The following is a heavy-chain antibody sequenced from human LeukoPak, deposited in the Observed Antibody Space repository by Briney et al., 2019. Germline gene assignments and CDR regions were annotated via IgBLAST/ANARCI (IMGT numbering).Heavy chain of an antibody. CDR3: ARGDDILTGYSYYYYYMDV. D-gene: IGHD3-9*01. Sequence: ASVKVSCKASGYTFTGYYMHWVRQAPGQGLEWMGWTNPNSGGTNYAQKFQGRVTMTRDTSISTAYMELSRLRSDDTAVYYCARGDDILTGYSYYYYYMDVWGKGTTVTVSS. J-gene: IGHJ6*03. V-gene: IGHV1-2*02. CDR1: GYTFTGYY. CDR2: TNPNSGGT.